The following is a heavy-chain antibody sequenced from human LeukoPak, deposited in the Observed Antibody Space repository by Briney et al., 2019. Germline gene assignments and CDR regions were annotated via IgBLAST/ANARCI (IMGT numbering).Heavy chain of an antibody. CDR3: AGSPYYYDSRGTYYYFDY. CDR1: GYTFTGYY. V-gene: IGHV1-2*02. Sequence: ASVKVSCKASGYTFTGYYMHWVRQAPGQGLEWMGWINPNSGGTNYTQKLHGRVTMTRDTSISTAYMELSRLRSDDTAVYYCAGSPYYYDSRGTYYYFDYWGQGTLVTVSS. J-gene: IGHJ4*02. D-gene: IGHD3-22*01. CDR2: INPNSGGT.